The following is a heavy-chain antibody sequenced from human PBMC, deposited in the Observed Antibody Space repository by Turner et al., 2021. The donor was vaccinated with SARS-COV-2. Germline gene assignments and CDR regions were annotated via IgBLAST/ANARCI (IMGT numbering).Heavy chain of an antibody. D-gene: IGHD3-3*01. CDR2: IYYSGGT. CDR1: GGSISSSSYY. V-gene: IGHV4-39*01. Sequence: QLQLQESGPGQVKPSETLSLTCTVSGGSISSSSYYWGWIRQPPGKGLEWIGNIYYSGGTYYNPSLKSRVTISVDTSKNQFSLKLGSVTAADTAVYYCARRRFMSGYSFDYWGQGTLVTVSS. J-gene: IGHJ4*02. CDR3: ARRRFMSGYSFDY.